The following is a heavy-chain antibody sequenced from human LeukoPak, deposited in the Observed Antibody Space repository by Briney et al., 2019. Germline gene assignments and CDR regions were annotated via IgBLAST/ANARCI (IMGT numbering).Heavy chain of an antibody. CDR2: IKSKADGEAT. J-gene: IGHJ5*02. V-gene: IGHV3-15*01. D-gene: IGHD4-17*01. CDR1: GFTFSNPW. CDR3: TTYTDYEGLSDH. Sequence: GGSLRLSCAASGFTFSNPWMGWVRQAPGKGLEWVGRIKSKADGEATEYAAAVQGRFTISRDDSKNTLHLQMNSLKTEDTAVYYCTTYTDYEGLSDHGGQGTLVTVSS.